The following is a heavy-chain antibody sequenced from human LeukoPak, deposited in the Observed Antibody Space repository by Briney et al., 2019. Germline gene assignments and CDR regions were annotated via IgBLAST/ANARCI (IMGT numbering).Heavy chain of an antibody. D-gene: IGHD2-2*01. V-gene: IGHV1-2*02. J-gene: IGHJ4*02. CDR1: GDTFTGYY. Sequence: ASVKVSCKASGDTFTGYYMHWVRRAPGQGLEWMGWINPNSGGTNYAQKFQGRVTMTRDTSISTVYMELSRLRYDDTAVYYCAKLSCSRTSCYFDYWGQGTLVTVSS. CDR3: AKLSCSRTSCYFDY. CDR2: INPNSGGT.